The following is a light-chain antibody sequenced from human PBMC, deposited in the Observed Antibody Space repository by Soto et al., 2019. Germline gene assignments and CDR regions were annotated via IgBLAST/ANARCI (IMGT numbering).Light chain of an antibody. CDR3: RTWGNGGV. CDR1: SGHSSYA. J-gene: IGLJ2*01. CDR2: LKSDGSH. V-gene: IGLV4-69*01. Sequence: QPVLTQSPSDSASLGDSVKLTCTLSSGHSSYAIAWHQQQPEQGPRYLMKLKSDGSHSKGDGIPDRFSGSSSGAERYLTISSLQSEYVADYYCRTWGNGGVFGGGTKLTVL.